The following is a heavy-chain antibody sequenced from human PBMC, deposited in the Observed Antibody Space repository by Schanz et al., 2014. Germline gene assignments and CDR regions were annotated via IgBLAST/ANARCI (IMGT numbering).Heavy chain of an antibody. CDR2: ITYDGSNK. Sequence: VQLVESGGGVVHPGGSLILSCAASRLTFANEDIHWVRQAPGKGLEWVAAITYDGSNKYYAESVKGRFAISRDNSKDTLYLQMNSLRTEDTAVYYCAGDWASGRYYSDYWGQGTLVTVSS. D-gene: IGHD1-26*01. CDR1: RLTFANED. J-gene: IGHJ4*02. CDR3: AGDWASGRYYSDY. V-gene: IGHV3-30*09.